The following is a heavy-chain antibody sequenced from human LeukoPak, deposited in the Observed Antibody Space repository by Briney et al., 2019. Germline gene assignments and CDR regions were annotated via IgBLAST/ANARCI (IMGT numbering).Heavy chain of an antibody. Sequence: GGSLRLSCAASGFTFSSYAMTWVRRAPGKGLEWVSAISAGGATTYYADSVKGRFTFSRDNSMNTLYLQMNSLRAEDTAVYYRARDWSRLDPRGQGTLVTVSS. CDR1: GFTFSSYA. CDR2: ISAGGATT. V-gene: IGHV3-23*01. J-gene: IGHJ5*02. CDR3: ARDWSRLDP.